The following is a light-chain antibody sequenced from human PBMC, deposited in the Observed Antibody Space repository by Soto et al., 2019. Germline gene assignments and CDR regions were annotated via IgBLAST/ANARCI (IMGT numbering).Light chain of an antibody. V-gene: IGLV1-40*01. CDR3: QSYDSSLSGYV. Sequence: QPVLTQPPSVSGAPGQRVTISCTGSSSNIGAGYDVHWYQQLPGTAPKLLIYGNSNRPSGVPDRFSGSKSGTSASLAITGLQAEDEDDDYCQSYDSSLSGYVFGTGTKLTVL. CDR1: SSNIGAGYD. CDR2: GNS. J-gene: IGLJ1*01.